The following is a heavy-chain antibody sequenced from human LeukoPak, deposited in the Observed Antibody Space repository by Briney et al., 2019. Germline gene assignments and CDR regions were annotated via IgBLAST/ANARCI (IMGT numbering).Heavy chain of an antibody. CDR2: INPNSGGT. J-gene: IGHJ4*02. CDR1: GYTFTGYY. V-gene: IGHV1-2*02. D-gene: IGHD6-19*01. CDR3: ARETIAVAGTGRSFDY. Sequence: GASVKVSCKASGYTFTGYYMHWVRQAPGQGLEWMGWINPNSGGTNYAQKFQGRVTMTRDTSISTAYMELSRLRSDDTAVYYCARETIAVAGTGRSFDYWGQGTLVTVSS.